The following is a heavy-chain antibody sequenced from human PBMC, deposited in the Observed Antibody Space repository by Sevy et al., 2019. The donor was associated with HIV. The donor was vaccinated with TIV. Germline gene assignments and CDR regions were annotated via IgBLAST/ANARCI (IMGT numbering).Heavy chain of an antibody. CDR2: TYYRSKWYN. V-gene: IGHV6-1*01. CDR1: GDSVSSNSAA. Sequence: SQTLSLTCAISGDSVSSNSAAWNWIRQSPSRGLEWLGRTYYRSKWYNDYAVSVKIRITINPDTSKNQFSLQLNSVTPEDTAVYYCARALGSSSWYGGYYFDYWGQGTLVTVSS. CDR3: ARALGSSSWYGGYYFDY. J-gene: IGHJ4*02. D-gene: IGHD6-13*01.